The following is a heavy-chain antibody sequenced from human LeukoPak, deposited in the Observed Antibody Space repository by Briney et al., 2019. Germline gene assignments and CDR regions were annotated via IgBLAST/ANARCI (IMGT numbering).Heavy chain of an antibody. CDR1: GGSISSYY. J-gene: IGHJ4*02. CDR2: IYTSGST. CDR3: ATGGYPNYVDY. V-gene: IGHV4-4*09. Sequence: SETLSLTCTVSGGSISSYYWSWIRQPPGMGLEWIGYIYTSGSTNYNPSLKSRVAISVDTSKNQFSLKLSSVTAADTAVYYCATGGYPNYVDYWGQGTLVTVSS. D-gene: IGHD1-26*01.